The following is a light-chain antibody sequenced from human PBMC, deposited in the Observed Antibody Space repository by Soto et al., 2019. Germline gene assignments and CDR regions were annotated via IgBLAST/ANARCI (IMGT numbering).Light chain of an antibody. CDR1: QSISDW. V-gene: IGKV1-5*03. CDR3: QYYDSYSWT. J-gene: IGKJ1*01. CDR2: KAS. Sequence: DIQMTQSPSTLSASVGDRVTITCRASQSISDWLAWYQQKPGEAPKFLIYKASNLESGVPSRFSGSGSGTEFTLTISSVQPDDFATYYCQYYDSYSWTFGQGTKVEIK.